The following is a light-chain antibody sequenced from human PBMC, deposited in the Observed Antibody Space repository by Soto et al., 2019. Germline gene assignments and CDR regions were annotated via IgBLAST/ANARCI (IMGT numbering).Light chain of an antibody. CDR1: SSNIGSNY. V-gene: IGLV1-47*02. Sequence: QSVLTQPPSASGTPGQRVTISCSGSSSNIGSNYVYWYQQLPGTAPKLLIYSNNRRPSGVPDRFSGSKSGTSASLAISGLRSEDEADYYCAAWDDSLSGLVVFGGGTKVTVL. CDR2: SNN. J-gene: IGLJ2*01. CDR3: AAWDDSLSGLVV.